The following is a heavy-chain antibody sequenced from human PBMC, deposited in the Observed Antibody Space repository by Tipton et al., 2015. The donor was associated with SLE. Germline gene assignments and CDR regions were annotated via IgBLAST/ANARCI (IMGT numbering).Heavy chain of an antibody. D-gene: IGHD1-1*01. CDR2: IYYSGST. CDR1: GGSFSGYS. V-gene: IGHV4-34*01. CDR3: ARVPGLERSYYYNYYMDV. J-gene: IGHJ6*03. Sequence: TLSLTCAVYGGSFSGYSWSWIRQRPGKGLEWIGYIYYSGSTYYNPSLKSRVTISVDTSKNQFSLRLRSVTAADTAVYYCARVPGLERSYYYNYYMDVWGKGTTVTVSS.